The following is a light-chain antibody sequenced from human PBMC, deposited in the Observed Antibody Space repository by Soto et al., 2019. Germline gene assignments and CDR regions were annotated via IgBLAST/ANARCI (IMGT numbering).Light chain of an antibody. CDR2: GAS. CDR1: QGVSRI. CDR3: QQYNNWPPMST. J-gene: IGKJ2*01. V-gene: IGKV3-15*01. Sequence: EIVMTQSPATLSVSPGEGATLSCRASQGVSRILAWYQQKPGQAPRLLIYGASTRATGIPARFSGSGSGTEFTLTINSLQPEDFVIYYCQQYNNWPPMSTFGQGTKLEMK.